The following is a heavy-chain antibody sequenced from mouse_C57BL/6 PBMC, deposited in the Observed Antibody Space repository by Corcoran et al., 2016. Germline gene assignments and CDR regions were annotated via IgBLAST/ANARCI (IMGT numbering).Heavy chain of an antibody. CDR1: GYTFTDYN. J-gene: IGHJ2*01. V-gene: IGHV1-18*01. CDR2: INPNNGVT. CDR3: ARSPYDYFDY. D-gene: IGHD1-1*02. Sequence: EVQLQQSGPELVKPGASVKIPCKASGYTFTDYNMDWVKQSHGKSLEWIGDINPNNGVTIYNQKFKGKATLTVDKSSSTAYMELRSLTSEDTAVYYCARSPYDYFDYWGQGTTLTVSS.